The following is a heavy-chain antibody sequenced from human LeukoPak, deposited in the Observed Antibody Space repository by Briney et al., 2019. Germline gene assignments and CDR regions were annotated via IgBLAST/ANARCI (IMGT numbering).Heavy chain of an antibody. D-gene: IGHD6-13*01. CDR1: GFTFSSYW. CDR2: IRQDGGEK. CDR3: ARDGTAAGLYFNL. V-gene: IGHV3-7*01. Sequence: GGSLRLSCAVSGFTFSSYWMNWVRQAPGKGLEWVASIRQDGGEKSYVDSVKGRFTISRDNTKNSLYLQINSLRAEDTAVYYCARDGTAAGLYFNLWGQGTLVTVSS. J-gene: IGHJ4*01.